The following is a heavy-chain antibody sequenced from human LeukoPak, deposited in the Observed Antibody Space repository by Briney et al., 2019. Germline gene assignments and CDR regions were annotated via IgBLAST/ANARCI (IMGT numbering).Heavy chain of an antibody. CDR3: ARMDFWSGYYLDY. Sequence: PGGSLRLSCAASGFTFCSYGMHWVRQAPGKGLEWVAVIWYDGSNKYYADSVKGRFTISRDNSKNTLYLQMNSLRAEDTAVYYCARMDFWSGYYLDYWGQGTLVTVSS. CDR1: GFTFCSYG. J-gene: IGHJ4*02. D-gene: IGHD3-3*01. CDR2: IWYDGSNK. V-gene: IGHV3-33*01.